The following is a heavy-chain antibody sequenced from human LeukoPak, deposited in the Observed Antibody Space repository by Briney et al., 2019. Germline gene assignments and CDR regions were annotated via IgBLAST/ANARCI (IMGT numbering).Heavy chain of an antibody. J-gene: IGHJ4*02. CDR3: ARDRGSHLPYYFDY. CDR2: IYSGGST. V-gene: IGHV3-66*01. D-gene: IGHD3-10*01. CDR1: GFTVSSNY. Sequence: PGGSLRLSCAASGFTVSSNYMTWVRQAPGKGLEWVSVIYSGGSTYYADSVKGRFTISRDNSKNTLYLQMNSLRAEDTAVYYCARDRGSHLPYYFDYWGQGTLVTVSS.